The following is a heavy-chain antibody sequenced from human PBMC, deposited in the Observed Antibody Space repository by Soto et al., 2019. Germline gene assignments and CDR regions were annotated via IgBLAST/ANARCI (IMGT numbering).Heavy chain of an antibody. D-gene: IGHD6-6*01. Sequence: GGSLRLSCAASGFTFSSYAMSWVRQAPGKGLEWVSAISGSGGSTYYADSVKGRFTISRDNSKNTLYLQMNSLRAEDTAVYYCAKGPPASPWSYSSSGPGWGQGTLVTVSA. CDR2: ISGSGGST. J-gene: IGHJ4*02. V-gene: IGHV3-23*01. CDR1: GFTFSSYA. CDR3: AKGPPASPWSYSSSGPG.